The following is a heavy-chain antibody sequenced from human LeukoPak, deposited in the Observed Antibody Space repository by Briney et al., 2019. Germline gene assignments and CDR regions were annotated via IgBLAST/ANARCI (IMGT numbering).Heavy chain of an antibody. J-gene: IGHJ6*02. Sequence: HPGGSLRLTCTGPGFTFGDHAMSWVRQAPGKGLEWVRFIRSKAYRGTTEYAASVKGRFTISRDDSASIAYLQMNSLRTEDTAVYYCARGPIQLWIHNAMDVWGQGTTVTVSS. D-gene: IGHD5-18*01. V-gene: IGHV3-49*04. CDR2: IRSKAYRGTT. CDR3: ARGPIQLWIHNAMDV. CDR1: GFTFGDHA.